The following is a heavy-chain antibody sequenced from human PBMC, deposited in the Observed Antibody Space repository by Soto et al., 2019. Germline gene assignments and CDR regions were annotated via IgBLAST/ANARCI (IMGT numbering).Heavy chain of an antibody. J-gene: IGHJ5*02. CDR3: ARESMVGDTKLDP. D-gene: IGHD1-26*01. V-gene: IGHV4-61*01. CDR2: IYHVGTS. CDR1: GDTLNSGRYS. Sequence: EMLSVTWTVDGDTLNSGRYSSTWLRQPPGKGLEWIGYIYHVGTSKYNPSLNSRATISLDTSKSQFYLRLRSVTAADTAVYFWARESMVGDTKLDPWGHGSLFT.